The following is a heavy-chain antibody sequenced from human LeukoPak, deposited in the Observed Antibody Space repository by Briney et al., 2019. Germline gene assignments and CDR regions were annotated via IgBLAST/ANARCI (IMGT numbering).Heavy chain of an antibody. CDR1: RYTFARYY. J-gene: IGHJ4*02. V-gene: IGHV1-2*02. CDR3: ARERYSSGWHVKTYFDY. D-gene: IGHD6-19*01. CDR2: FNPISGGT. Sequence: ASVKACCKAARYTFARYYMIWVRQAPGHGLRWRGWFNPISGGTNYAQKFQGGFTMTRNTSISTAYMELSRLRSDDTAVYYCARERYSSGWHVKTYFDYWGQGTLVTVSS.